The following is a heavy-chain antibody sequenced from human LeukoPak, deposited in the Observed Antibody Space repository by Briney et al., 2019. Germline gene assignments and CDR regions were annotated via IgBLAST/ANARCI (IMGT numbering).Heavy chain of an antibody. V-gene: IGHV4-59*08. J-gene: IGHJ4*02. CDR3: ARRTTGTGPFDY. Sequence: NPSETLSLTCTVSGGSISSYYWSWIRQPPGKGLEWIAYIYHRGSTNYNPSLKSRVTISVDTSKNQFSLKLSSVTAADTAVYYCARRTTGTGPFDYWGQGTLVTVSS. CDR1: GGSISSYY. D-gene: IGHD1-1*01. CDR2: IYHRGST.